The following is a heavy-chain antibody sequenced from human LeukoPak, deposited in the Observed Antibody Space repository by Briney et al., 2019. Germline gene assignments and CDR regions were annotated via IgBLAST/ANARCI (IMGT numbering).Heavy chain of an antibody. Sequence: ASVKVSCKASGYTFTIYAMHWVRQAPGQRLEWMGWINAGNGNTKYSQKFQGRVTITRDTSASTAYMELSSLRSEDTAVYYCARVHPDGDPDFDYWGQGTLVTVSS. CDR1: GYTFTIYA. CDR3: ARVHPDGDPDFDY. D-gene: IGHD4-17*01. J-gene: IGHJ4*02. CDR2: INAGNGNT. V-gene: IGHV1-3*01.